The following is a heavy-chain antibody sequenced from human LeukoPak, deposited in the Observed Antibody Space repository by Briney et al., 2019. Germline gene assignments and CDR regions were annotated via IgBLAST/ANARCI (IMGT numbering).Heavy chain of an antibody. CDR3: ARSRYSSSWYFFDP. CDR2: IYTSGST. D-gene: IGHD6-13*01. Sequence: SETLSLTCTVSGGSISSYYWSWIRQPAGEGLEWIGRIYTSGSTNYNPSLKSRVTISVDTSKNQFSLKLSSVTAADTAVYYCARSRYSSSWYFFDPWGQGTLVTVSS. CDR1: GGSISSYY. J-gene: IGHJ5*02. V-gene: IGHV4-4*07.